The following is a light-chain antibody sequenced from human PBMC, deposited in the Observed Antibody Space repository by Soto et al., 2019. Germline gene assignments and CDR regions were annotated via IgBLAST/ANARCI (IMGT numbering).Light chain of an antibody. V-gene: IGKV2-28*01. CDR2: LGS. J-gene: IGKJ2*01. Sequence: IALTQSPLSLSVTPGEPASISCRSSQTLLHSNGHTYLNWYLQKPGQSPQLLIYLGSNRASGVPDRFSGSGSGTDFTLKINRVQAEDVGVFYCMQGLRPMYTFGQGTKVDIK. CDR1: QTLLHSNGHTY. CDR3: MQGLRPMYT.